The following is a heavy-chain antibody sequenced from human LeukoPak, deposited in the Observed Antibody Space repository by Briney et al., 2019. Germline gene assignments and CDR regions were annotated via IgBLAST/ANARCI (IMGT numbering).Heavy chain of an antibody. CDR2: ISGGDIST. Sequence: GGSLRLSCAASGFAFSNFAMSWVRQAPGKGLEWVSTISGGDISTYYADSVKGRFTISRDNSKNTLYLQMNSLRAGDTAIYYCAKSGLNRFDYWGQGTLVTVSS. CDR3: AKSGLNRFDY. V-gene: IGHV3-23*01. J-gene: IGHJ4*02. CDR1: GFAFSNFA. D-gene: IGHD2-15*01.